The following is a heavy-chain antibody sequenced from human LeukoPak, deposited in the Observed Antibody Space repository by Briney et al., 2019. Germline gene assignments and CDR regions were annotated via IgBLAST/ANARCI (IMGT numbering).Heavy chain of an antibody. Sequence: ASVKVSCKASGGTFSSNTISWVRQAPGQGLEWMGRIIPILGIANYAQKFQGRVTITADKSTSTAYMELSSLRSEDTAVYYCARAYGEYCGGDCYSDYYFDYWGQGTLVTVSS. V-gene: IGHV1-69*02. CDR2: IIPILGIA. J-gene: IGHJ4*02. D-gene: IGHD2-21*02. CDR3: ARAYGEYCGGDCYSDYYFDY. CDR1: GGTFSSNT.